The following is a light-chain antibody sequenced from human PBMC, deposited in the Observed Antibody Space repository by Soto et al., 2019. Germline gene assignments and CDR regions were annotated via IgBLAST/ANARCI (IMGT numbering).Light chain of an antibody. Sequence: DIQMTQSPSSLSASVGDRVSITCRASQSISSYLNWYQQKPGKAPKLLIYAASSLQSWVPSRFSGSGSGTDFTLTISSLQPEDFATYYCQQSYSTPPGTLGQGTKVDIK. CDR2: AAS. J-gene: IGKJ1*01. CDR1: QSISSY. CDR3: QQSYSTPPGT. V-gene: IGKV1-39*01.